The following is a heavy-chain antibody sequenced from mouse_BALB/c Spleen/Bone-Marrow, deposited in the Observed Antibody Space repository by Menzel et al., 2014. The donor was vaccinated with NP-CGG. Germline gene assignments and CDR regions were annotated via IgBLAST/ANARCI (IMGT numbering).Heavy chain of an antibody. CDR2: IWRGGST. D-gene: IGHD1-2*01. J-gene: IGHJ4*01. CDR3: ARQPLRRHAMDY. Sequence: VQLQQSGPGLVQPSQSLSIPCTVSGFSLTSYGVHWVRQPPGKGLEWLGVIWRGGSTDYNAAFISRLSISKDNSKSQVFFKMNSLQTDDTAIYYCARQPLRRHAMDYWGQGTSVTVSS. CDR1: GFSLTSYG. V-gene: IGHV2-4*02.